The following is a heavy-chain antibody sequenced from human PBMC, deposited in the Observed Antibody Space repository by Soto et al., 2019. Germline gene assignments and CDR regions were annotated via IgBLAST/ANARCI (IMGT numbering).Heavy chain of an antibody. Sequence: SETLSLTCTVSGGSISSGGYFWSWIRQPPGKGLEWIGDIYHIGSTNYNPSLRGRVTISVDKSNNQFSMTLKYVTAADPAVYYCAKLPPSIEVTDRPKPPWRQG. D-gene: IGHD2-15*01. CDR1: GGSISSGGYF. CDR2: IYHIGST. CDR3: AKLPPSIEVTDRPKPP. V-gene: IGHV4-61*05. J-gene: IGHJ5*02.